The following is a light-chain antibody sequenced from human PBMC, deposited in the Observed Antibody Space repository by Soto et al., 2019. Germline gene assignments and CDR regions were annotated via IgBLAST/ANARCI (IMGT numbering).Light chain of an antibody. Sequence: EIVLSQSPGTLSLSPGERATLSCRASQTVSSTFLAWYQQKPGQAPRLLIYGVSNRATGIPDRFSGSGSGTDSTLTINRLEPEDFAVYFCGQFVSSPPRTFGQGTKVEIK. CDR1: QTVSSTF. V-gene: IGKV3-20*01. CDR2: GVS. J-gene: IGKJ1*01. CDR3: GQFVSSPPRT.